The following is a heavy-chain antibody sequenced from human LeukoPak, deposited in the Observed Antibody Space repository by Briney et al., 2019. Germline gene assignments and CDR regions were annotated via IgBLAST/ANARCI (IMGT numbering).Heavy chain of an antibody. CDR1: GGSISNYY. CDR2: IYYSGST. J-gene: IGHJ6*03. Sequence: SETLSLTCTVSGGSISNYYWSWIRQPPGKGLEWIGYIYYSGSTNYNPSLKSRVTISVDTSKNQFSLKLSSVTAADTAVYYCARWSAMGFYYYMDVWGKGTTVTISS. CDR3: ARWSAMGFYYYMDV. V-gene: IGHV4-59*08. D-gene: IGHD5-18*01.